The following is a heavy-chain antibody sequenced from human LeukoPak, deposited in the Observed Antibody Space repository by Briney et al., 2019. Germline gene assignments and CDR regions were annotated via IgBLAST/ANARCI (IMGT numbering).Heavy chain of an antibody. CDR1: GGSISTYY. CDR2: IFYSGST. Sequence: SQTLSLTCTVSGGSISTYYWSWIRQPPGKGLEWIGYIFYSGSTNYNPSLKSRVTISVDTSKNQFSLKLSSVTAADTAVYYCARGEWDLLFDYWGQGTLVTVSS. D-gene: IGHD1-26*01. V-gene: IGHV4-59*01. CDR3: ARGEWDLLFDY. J-gene: IGHJ4*02.